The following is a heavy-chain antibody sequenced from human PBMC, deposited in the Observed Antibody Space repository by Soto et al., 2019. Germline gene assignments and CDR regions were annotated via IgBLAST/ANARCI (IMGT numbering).Heavy chain of an antibody. V-gene: IGHV3-23*01. J-gene: IGHJ4*02. CDR2: ISGSGGTA. D-gene: IGHD1-1*01. CDR1: GFTFSSYA. CDR3: AKGRGQNWKFDY. Sequence: EVQLLESGGGSVQPGWSLRLSCAASGFTFSSYAMHWVRRPPGKGLEWVSSISGSGGTAYYADSVKGRFSISRDSLVNTLYLQMNSLRAEDTAVYYCAKGRGQNWKFDYWGQGTLVTVSP.